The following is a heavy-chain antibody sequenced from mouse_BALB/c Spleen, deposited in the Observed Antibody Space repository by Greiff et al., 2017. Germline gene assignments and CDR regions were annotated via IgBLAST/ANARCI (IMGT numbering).Heavy chain of an antibody. V-gene: IGHV15-2*02. J-gene: IGHJ2*01. CDR2: ILPSIGRT. D-gene: IGHD4-1*01. CDR3: ARLTGTGDYFDY. CDR1: DSEVFPIAY. Sequence: VQLQQSGSELRSPGSSVKLSCKDFDSEVFPIAYMSWVRQKPGHGFEWIGDILPSIGRTIYGEKFKGKATLTADKSSSTAYMQLSSLTSEDSAVYFCARLTGTGDYFDYWGQGTTLTVSS.